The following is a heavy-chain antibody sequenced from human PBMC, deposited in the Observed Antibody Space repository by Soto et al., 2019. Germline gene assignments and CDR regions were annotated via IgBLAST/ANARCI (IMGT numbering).Heavy chain of an antibody. CDR1: GGTFSGYY. D-gene: IGHD2-21*02. CDR2: IDHSGST. Sequence: PSETLSLTCAVYGGTFSGYYWSWIRQPPGKGLEWIGEIDHSGSTNYNPSLKGRVTISADTSNNQFSLKVSSVTAADTAVYYCARGPGCGGDCPPYYYYGMEVWGQGTTVTVSS. J-gene: IGHJ6*02. V-gene: IGHV4-34*01. CDR3: ARGPGCGGDCPPYYYYGMEV.